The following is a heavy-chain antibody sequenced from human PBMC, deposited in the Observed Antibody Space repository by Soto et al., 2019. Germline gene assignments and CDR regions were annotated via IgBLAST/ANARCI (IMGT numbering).Heavy chain of an antibody. CDR2: ISSSSSTI. CDR1: GFTFSSYS. J-gene: IGHJ4*02. D-gene: IGHD6-13*01. V-gene: IGHV3-48*01. CDR3: ARRRTITAPGPNAY. Sequence: GGALRLSCAASGFTFSSYSMKWVGQAPGKGLEWVSYISSSSSTIYYADSVKGRFTISRDNSKNTVYLQMNSLRAEDTAVYYCARRRTITAPGPNAYWGQGTLVTVSS.